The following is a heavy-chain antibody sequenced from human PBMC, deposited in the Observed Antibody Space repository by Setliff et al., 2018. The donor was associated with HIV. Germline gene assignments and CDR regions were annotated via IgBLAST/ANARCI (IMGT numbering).Heavy chain of an antibody. V-gene: IGHV4-59*01. D-gene: IGHD3-22*01. J-gene: IGHJ3*02. CDR2: IFDSENT. CDR3: ARQITSVTTEKLVVNDAFDI. Sequence: LSLTCSVSNDSITYYYWNWIRQPPGKGLEWIGNIFDSENTNYNPSLKSRVTMSVDTSKNQFSLKLSSVTAADTAVYYRARQITSVTTEKLVVNDAFDIWGQGIMVTVSS. CDR1: NDSITYYY.